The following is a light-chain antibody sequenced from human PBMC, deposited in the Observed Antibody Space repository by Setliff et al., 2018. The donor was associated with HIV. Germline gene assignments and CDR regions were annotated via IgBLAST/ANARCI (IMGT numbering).Light chain of an antibody. J-gene: IGLJ1*01. V-gene: IGLV2-14*01. Sequence: QSALAQPGSVSGSPGQSVTISCTGTSSDVGGYNFVSWYQQRPGKAPKVMIYEVSNRPSGVSNRFSGSKSGNTASLTISGLQAEDEADYHCTSYTSSYTLVFGTGTKVTVL. CDR2: EVS. CDR3: TSYTSSYTLV. CDR1: SSDVGGYNF.